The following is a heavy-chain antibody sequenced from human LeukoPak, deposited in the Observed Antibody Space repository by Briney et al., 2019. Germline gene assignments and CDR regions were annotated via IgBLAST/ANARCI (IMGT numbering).Heavy chain of an antibody. CDR1: GYSISSGYY. Sequence: SETLSLTCTVSGYSISSGYYWGWIRQPPGKGLEWIGSIYHSGSTYYNPSLKSRVTISVGRSKNQFSLKLSSVTAADTAVYYCASSYYDFWSGYYRVNAFDIWGQGTMVTVSS. J-gene: IGHJ3*02. V-gene: IGHV4-38-2*02. D-gene: IGHD3-3*01. CDR3: ASSYYDFWSGYYRVNAFDI. CDR2: IYHSGST.